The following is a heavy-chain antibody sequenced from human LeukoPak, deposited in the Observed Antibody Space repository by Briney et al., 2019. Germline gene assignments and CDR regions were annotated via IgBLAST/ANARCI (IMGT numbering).Heavy chain of an antibody. CDR2: IYHIGIT. D-gene: IGHD3-10*01. J-gene: IGHJ2*01. CDR3: ARVSLGQGLGGYFDL. V-gene: IGHV4-30-2*01. CDR1: GGSISNDGYS. Sequence: SETLSLTCTVSGGSISNDGYSWSWIRQHPGKGLEWIGYIYHIGITYYNQSLESRVTISVDESKSQFSLKLTSVTAADTAVYYCARVSLGQGLGGYFDLWGLGTLVTVSS.